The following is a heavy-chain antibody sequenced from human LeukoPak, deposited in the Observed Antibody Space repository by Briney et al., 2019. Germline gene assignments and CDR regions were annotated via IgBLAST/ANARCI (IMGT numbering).Heavy chain of an antibody. V-gene: IGHV1-2*02. CDR1: GYTFTDYY. CDR3: ARVYDYVWGSSSDYYYGMDV. D-gene: IGHD3-16*01. Sequence: ASVKVSCKASGYTFTDYYMHWVRQAPGQGLEWMGWINPNGGGTNYAQKFQGRVTMTRDTSISTAYMELSRLRSDDTAVYYCARVYDYVWGSSSDYYYGMDVWGQGTTVTVSS. CDR2: INPNGGGT. J-gene: IGHJ6*02.